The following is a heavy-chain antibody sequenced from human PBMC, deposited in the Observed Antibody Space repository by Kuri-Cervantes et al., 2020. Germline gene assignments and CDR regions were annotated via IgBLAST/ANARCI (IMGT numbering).Heavy chain of an antibody. CDR1: GGTFSSYA. D-gene: IGHD3-9*01. CDR3: ARDRLRHRDDILTPAGY. J-gene: IGHJ4*02. CDR2: ISAYNGNT. Sequence: ASVKVSCKASGGTFSSYAISWVRQAPGQGLEWMGWISAYNGNTNYARKLQGRVTMTTDTSTSTAYMELRSLRSDDTAVYYCARDRLRHRDDILTPAGYWGQGTLVTVSS. V-gene: IGHV1-18*01.